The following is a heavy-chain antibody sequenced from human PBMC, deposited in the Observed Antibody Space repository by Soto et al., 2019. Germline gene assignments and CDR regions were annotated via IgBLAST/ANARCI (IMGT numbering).Heavy chain of an antibody. V-gene: IGHV3-23*01. J-gene: IGHJ6*02. CDR2: ISGSGVST. D-gene: IGHD3-10*01. CDR1: GFTFSSYA. CDR3: AKDHRIWGRLVEYMDV. Sequence: EVQLLESGGGLVQPGGSLRLSCAASGFTFSSYALGWVRQAPGRGLEYVSAISGSGVSTFYADSVKGRFTISRDTSKNTLYLQMNTLTAEDTAVYYCAKDHRIWGRLVEYMDVWGQGTTVTVSS.